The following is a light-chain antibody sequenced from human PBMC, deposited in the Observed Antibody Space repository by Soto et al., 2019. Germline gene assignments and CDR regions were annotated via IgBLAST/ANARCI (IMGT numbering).Light chain of an antibody. V-gene: IGKV3-15*01. CDR3: QHYNNWPRT. CDR1: QSVSSN. Sequence: EIVMTQSPATLSVSPGERATLSCRASQSVSSNLAWYQQKPGQAPRVLIYGASTRATGIPARFSGSGSGTEFTLSISSLQSEVFAVYYCQHYNNWPRTFGQGTKVEIK. CDR2: GAS. J-gene: IGKJ1*01.